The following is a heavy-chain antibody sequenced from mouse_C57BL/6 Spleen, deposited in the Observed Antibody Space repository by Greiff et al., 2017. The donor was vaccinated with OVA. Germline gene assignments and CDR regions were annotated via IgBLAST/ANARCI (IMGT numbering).Heavy chain of an antibody. CDR3: ARSGGNDAGYYAMDY. V-gene: IGHV1-80*01. D-gene: IGHD2-2*01. CDR1: GYAFSSYW. J-gene: IGHJ4*01. CDR2: IYPGDGDT. Sequence: QVQLQQSGAELVKPGASVKISCKASGYAFSSYWMNWVKQRPGKGLEWIGQIYPGDGDTNYNGKFKGKATLTADKSSSTAYMQLSSLTSEDSAVYFCARSGGNDAGYYAMDYWGQGTSVTVSS.